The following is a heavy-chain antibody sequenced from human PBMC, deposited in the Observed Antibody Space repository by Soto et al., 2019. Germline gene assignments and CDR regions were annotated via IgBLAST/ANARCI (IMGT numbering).Heavy chain of an antibody. V-gene: IGHV5-51*01. CDR1: GFTFTSYW. J-gene: IGHJ4*02. D-gene: IGHD2-2*01. CDR2: IYPGDSDS. CDR3: AKHEGYCSTTTCSNFDY. Sequence: GESLKISCKGSGFTFTSYWIAWVRQMPGKGLEWMGIIYPGDSDSSYSPSFQGQVTISADKSINTAYLHWSSLKASDTAIYYCAKHEGYCSTTTCSNFDYWGQGTLVNRLL.